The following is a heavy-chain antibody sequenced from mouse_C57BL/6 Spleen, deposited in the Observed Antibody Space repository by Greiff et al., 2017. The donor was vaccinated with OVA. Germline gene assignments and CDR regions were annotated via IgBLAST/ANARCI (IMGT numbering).Heavy chain of an antibody. CDR3: TRGHYGSGEAWFAY. V-gene: IGHV5-9-1*02. CDR1: GFTFSSYA. J-gene: IGHJ3*01. CDR2: ISSGGDYI. D-gene: IGHD1-1*01. Sequence: EVQLVESGEGLVKPGGSLKLSCAASGFTFSSYAMSWVRQTPEKRLEWVAYISSGGDYIYYADTVKGRFTISRDNARNTLYLQMSSLKSEDTAMYYCTRGHYGSGEAWFAYWGQGTLVTVSA.